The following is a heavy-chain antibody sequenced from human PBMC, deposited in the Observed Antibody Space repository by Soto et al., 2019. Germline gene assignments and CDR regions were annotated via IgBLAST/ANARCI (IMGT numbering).Heavy chain of an antibody. D-gene: IGHD1-26*01. Sequence: QVQLVESGGGLVQPGGSLRLSCAASGFTFNDYYMTWFRQAPGKGLEWLSCISTTGSYTNYADSVKGRFTISRDNAENSLFLQMDSLRDEDTAVYYCARIVGARLNDYWGQGTLVTVSS. J-gene: IGHJ4*02. V-gene: IGHV3-11*05. CDR1: GFTFNDYY. CDR3: ARIVGARLNDY. CDR2: ISTTGSYT.